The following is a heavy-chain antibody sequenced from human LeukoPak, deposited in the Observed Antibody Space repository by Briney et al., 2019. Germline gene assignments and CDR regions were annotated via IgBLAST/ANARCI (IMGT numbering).Heavy chain of an antibody. V-gene: IGHV3-7*01. Sequence: GGSLRLSCAASGFTFSSYWMSWVRQAPGKGLEWVANIKQDGSEKYYVDSVKGRFTISRDNAKNSLYLQMNSLRAEDTAVYYCARLVGPPAALRVVSYYYYYMDVWGKGTTVTVSS. D-gene: IGHD2-2*01. CDR3: ARLVGPPAALRVVSYYYYYMDV. J-gene: IGHJ6*03. CDR1: GFTFSSYW. CDR2: IKQDGSEK.